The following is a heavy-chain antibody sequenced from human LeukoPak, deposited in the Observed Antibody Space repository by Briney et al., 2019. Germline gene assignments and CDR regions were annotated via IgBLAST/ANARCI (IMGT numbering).Heavy chain of an antibody. V-gene: IGHV4-30-4*08. D-gene: IGHD3-16*01. CDR3: ARDGRRLMTRRLANWFDP. CDR2: IYYSGIT. CDR1: GGSSSSGDYY. Sequence: SETLSLXCTASGGSSSSGDYYWSWNRQPPGKGLEWIGYIYYSGITYYNPSLKSRVTMSVDTSKNQFSLKLSSVTAADTAVYYCARDGRRLMTRRLANWFDPWGQGTLVTVSS. J-gene: IGHJ5*02.